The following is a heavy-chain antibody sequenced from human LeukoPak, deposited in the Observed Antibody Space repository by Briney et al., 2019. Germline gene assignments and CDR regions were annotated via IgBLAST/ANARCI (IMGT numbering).Heavy chain of an antibody. V-gene: IGHV4-61*01. CDR1: GGSISSGSYY. D-gene: IGHD3-16*02. Sequence: SQTLPLTCTVSGGSISSGSYYWSWIRQPPGKGLEWIGYISYSGSTNYNPSLKSRVTISVDTSKNQFSLKLNSVTAADTAVYYCARYIWGSYPTFEDYWGQGSLVTVSS. CDR2: ISYSGST. J-gene: IGHJ4*02. CDR3: ARYIWGSYPTFEDY.